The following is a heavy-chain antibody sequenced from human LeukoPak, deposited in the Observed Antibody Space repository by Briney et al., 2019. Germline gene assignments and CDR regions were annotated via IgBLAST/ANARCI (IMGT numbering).Heavy chain of an antibody. J-gene: IGHJ4*02. V-gene: IGHV1-2*02. D-gene: IGHD1-26*01. CDR2: INPNSSVT. Sequence: GASVKVSFKASGYTFTAYYMHWVRQAPGQGLGWMGWINPNSSVTNYALKFRGRIIMTRDTSISTVYMDLSSLRYDDTAVYYCTRATFSASYSFDYWGQGSVVTVSS. CDR3: TRATFSASYSFDY. CDR1: GYTFTAYY.